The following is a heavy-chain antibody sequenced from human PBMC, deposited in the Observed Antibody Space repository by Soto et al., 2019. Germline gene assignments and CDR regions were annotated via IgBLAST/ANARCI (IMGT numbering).Heavy chain of an antibody. CDR1: GFTFSSYG. V-gene: IGHV3-30*18. J-gene: IGHJ5*02. CDR2: ISYDGSNK. D-gene: IGHD2-8*01. CDR3: LKPYCTTGSCHNWFDP. Sequence: QVQLVESGGGVVQPGRSLRLSCEASGFTFSSYGMHWVRQAPGKGLEWVAIISYDGSNKYYADSVKGRFTISRDNSKHTVYMQMNSLRAEDTALYYCLKPYCTTGSCHNWFDPWGQGTLVTVSS.